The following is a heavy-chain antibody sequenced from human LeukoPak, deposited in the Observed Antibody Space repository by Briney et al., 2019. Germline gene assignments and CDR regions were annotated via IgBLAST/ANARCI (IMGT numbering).Heavy chain of an antibody. CDR2: ISSSGSTI. J-gene: IGHJ4*02. Sequence: PGGSLRLSCAASGFTSTSYEMNWVRQAPGKGLEWVSYISSSGSTIYYADSVKGRFTISRDNAKNSLYLQMNSLRAEDTAVYYCARRYCSNTSCTLDYWGQGTLVTVSS. CDR3: ARRYCSNTSCTLDY. V-gene: IGHV3-48*03. CDR1: GFTSTSYE. D-gene: IGHD2-2*01.